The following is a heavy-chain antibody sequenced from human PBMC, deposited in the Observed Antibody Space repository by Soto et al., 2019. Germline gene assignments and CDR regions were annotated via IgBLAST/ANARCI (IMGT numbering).Heavy chain of an antibody. CDR1: GFTFSSYW. V-gene: IGHV3-7*05. Sequence: EVQLVESGGGLVQPGGSLRLSCAASGFTFSSYWMSWVRQAPGKGLEWVANIKQDGSEKYYVDSVKGRFTISRDNAKNSLDLQMNSLRAEDTAVYYCARDLGDWDYYGMAVWGQGTTVTVSS. CDR2: IKQDGSEK. CDR3: ARDLGDWDYYGMAV. D-gene: IGHD2-21*02. J-gene: IGHJ6*02.